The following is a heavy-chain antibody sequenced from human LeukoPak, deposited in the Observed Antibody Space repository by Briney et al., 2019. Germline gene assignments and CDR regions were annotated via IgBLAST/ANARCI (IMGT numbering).Heavy chain of an antibody. V-gene: IGHV3-48*01. J-gene: IGHJ4*02. CDR1: GFTFSSYS. Sequence: PGGSLRLSCAASGFTFSSYSMNWVRQAPGKGLEWVSYISSSSSTIYYADSVKGRFTISRDNAKNSLYLQMNSLRAEDTAVYYCAAIEYYYGSGLSLGDWGQGTLVTVSS. CDR2: ISSSSSTI. CDR3: AAIEYYYGSGLSLGD. D-gene: IGHD3-10*01.